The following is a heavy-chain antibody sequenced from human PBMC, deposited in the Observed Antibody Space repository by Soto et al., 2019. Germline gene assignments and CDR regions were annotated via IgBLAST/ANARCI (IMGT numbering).Heavy chain of an antibody. CDR2: ISWNSGTK. CDR1: EFTFDDYA. J-gene: IGHJ4*02. CDR3: AKDNSKGSRYSSSWHFGY. V-gene: IGHV3-9*01. Sequence: EVQLVESGGGLVQPGRSLRLSCAASEFTFDDYAMHWVRQAPGKGLEWVAGISWNSGTKAYADSVKGRFTISRDNAKNSLYLQMNSLRAEDTALDYCAKDNSKGSRYSSSWHFGYWGQGTLVTVSS. D-gene: IGHD6-13*01.